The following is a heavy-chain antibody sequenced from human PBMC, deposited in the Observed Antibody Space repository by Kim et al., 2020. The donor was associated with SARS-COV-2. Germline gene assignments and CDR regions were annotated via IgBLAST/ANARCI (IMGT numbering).Heavy chain of an antibody. CDR3: ARVKAGVVIIMYYFDF. Sequence: DSEKGRFTITRDNAKSSLYLQMNSLRAEDTAVYYCARVKAGVVIIMYYFDFWGQGTLVTVSS. J-gene: IGHJ4*02. V-gene: IGHV3-11*01. D-gene: IGHD3-3*01.